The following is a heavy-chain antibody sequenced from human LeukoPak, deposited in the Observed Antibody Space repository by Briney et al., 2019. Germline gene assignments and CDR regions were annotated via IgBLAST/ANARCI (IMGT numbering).Heavy chain of an antibody. CDR1: GYTFTTYG. D-gene: IGHD2-2*01. CDR2: VSGYTGNT. V-gene: IGHV1-18*01. CDR3: ARGEVSASLYYFDF. J-gene: IGHJ4*02. Sequence: ASVKASCKTSGYTFTTYGVSWVRQAPGQGLEWMGWVSGYTGNTNYAERFQGRVTMTTDTSTSTVYMELTSLRSDDTAVYYCARGEVSASLYYFDFWGQGTLVTVS.